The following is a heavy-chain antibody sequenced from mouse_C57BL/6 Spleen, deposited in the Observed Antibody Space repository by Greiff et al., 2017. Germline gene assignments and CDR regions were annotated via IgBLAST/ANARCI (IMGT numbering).Heavy chain of an antibody. J-gene: IGHJ3*01. Sequence: VQLQQSGPELVKPGASVKISCKASGYAFSSSWMNWVKQRPGKGLEWIGRIYPGDGDTNYNGKFKGKATLTADKSSSTAYMQLSSLTSEDSAVYFCARRGLLQEFAYWGQGTLVTVSA. CDR2: IYPGDGDT. D-gene: IGHD2-3*01. CDR3: ARRGLLQEFAY. CDR1: GYAFSSSW. V-gene: IGHV1-82*01.